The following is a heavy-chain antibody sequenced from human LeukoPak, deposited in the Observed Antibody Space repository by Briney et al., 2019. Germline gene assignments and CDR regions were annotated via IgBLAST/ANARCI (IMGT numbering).Heavy chain of an antibody. CDR3: ARFYGIAVAGHY. CDR2: IYYSGST. CDR1: GGSISSSSYY. V-gene: IGHV4-39*07. J-gene: IGHJ4*02. Sequence: SETLSLTCTVSGGSISSSSYYWGWIRQPPGKGLEWIGSIYYSGSTYYNPSLKSRVTISVDTSKNQFSLKLSSVTAADTAVYYCARFYGIAVAGHYWGQGTLVTVSS. D-gene: IGHD6-19*01.